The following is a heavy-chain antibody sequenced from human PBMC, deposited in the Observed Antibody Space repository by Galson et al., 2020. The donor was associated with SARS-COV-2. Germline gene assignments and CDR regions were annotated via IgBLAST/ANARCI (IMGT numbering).Heavy chain of an antibody. D-gene: IGHD2-2*01. CDR2: ISSSSSYT. V-gene: IGHV3-11*06. Sequence: GGSLRLSCAASGFTFSDYYMSWIRQAPGKGLEWVSYISSSSSYTNYADSVKGRFTISRDNAKNSLYLQMNSLRAEDTAVYYCARDIVVVVPAATDYYYYGMDVWGQGTTVTVSS. CDR3: ARDIVVVVPAATDYYYYGMDV. J-gene: IGHJ6*02. CDR1: GFTFSDYY.